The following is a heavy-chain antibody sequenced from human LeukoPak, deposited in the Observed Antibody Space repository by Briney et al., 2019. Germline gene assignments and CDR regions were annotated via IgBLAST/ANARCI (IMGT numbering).Heavy chain of an antibody. V-gene: IGHV3-48*03. CDR2: ISRGGDTI. J-gene: IGHJ5*02. Sequence: GGSLRLSCAASGFTFSAYDMNWVRQAPGKGLEWVSYISRGGDTIYADSVKGRFTISRDNAKNSLYLQMNSLRAEDTAVYYCAQEIWGSRTLGQGTLVTVSS. D-gene: IGHD3-16*01. CDR3: AQEIWGSRT. CDR1: GFTFSAYD.